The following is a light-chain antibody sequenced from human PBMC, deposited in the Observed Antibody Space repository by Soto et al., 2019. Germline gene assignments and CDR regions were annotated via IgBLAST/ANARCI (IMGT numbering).Light chain of an antibody. Sequence: DIQMTQSPSSLSSSLLDIFTITCRASQGIDNHLAWYQQKPGKAPKLLIYKASTLKSGVPSRFSGSGSGTEFTLTISSLQPGDFATYYCQHYNSYSEAFGQGTKVDIK. CDR2: KAS. CDR3: QHYNSYSEA. J-gene: IGKJ1*01. V-gene: IGKV1-5*03. CDR1: QGIDNH.